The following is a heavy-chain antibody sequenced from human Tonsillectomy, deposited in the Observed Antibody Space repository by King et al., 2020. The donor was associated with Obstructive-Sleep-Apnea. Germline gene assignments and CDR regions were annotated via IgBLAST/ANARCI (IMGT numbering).Heavy chain of an antibody. D-gene: IGHD5-18*01. V-gene: IGHV3-30*02. CDR1: GFTFSSYG. Sequence: VQLVESGGGVVQPGGSLRLSCAASGFTFSSYGMHWVRQAPGKGLEWVAFIRYDGSNKYYADSVKGRFTISRDNSKNTLYLQMNSLRAEDTAVYYCANGYSYGYGGSDYWGQGTLVTVSS. J-gene: IGHJ4*02. CDR2: IRYDGSNK. CDR3: ANGYSYGYGGSDY.